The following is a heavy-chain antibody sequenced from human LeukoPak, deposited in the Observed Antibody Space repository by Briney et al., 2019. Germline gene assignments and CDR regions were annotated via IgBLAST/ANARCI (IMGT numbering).Heavy chain of an antibody. V-gene: IGHV1-8*01. J-gene: IGHJ4*02. CDR1: GYTFTSYD. CDR2: LNPNSGNT. CDR3: ARGPTRYCSGGSCYGEYYFDY. Sequence: GASVKVSCKASGYTFTSYDINWVRQASGQGLEWMGWLNPNSGNTGYAQKFQGRVTMTRNTSISTAYMELSSLRSEDTAVYYCARGPTRYCSGGSCYGEYYFDYWGQVTLVTVSS. D-gene: IGHD2-15*01.